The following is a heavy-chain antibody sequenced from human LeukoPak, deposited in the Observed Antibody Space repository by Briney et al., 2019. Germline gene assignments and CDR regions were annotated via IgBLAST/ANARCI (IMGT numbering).Heavy chain of an antibody. CDR1: AFTFRSYG. Sequence: GGSLRLSCAASAFTFRSYGMHWVRQAPGKGLEWVAFIRYHGSDKYYADSVKDRFTISRDNSKNTLYLQMNSLRAEDTAVYYCAKSGLNRFDYWGQGTLVTASS. CDR2: IRYHGSDK. CDR3: AKSGLNRFDY. D-gene: IGHD2-15*01. J-gene: IGHJ4*02. V-gene: IGHV3-30*02.